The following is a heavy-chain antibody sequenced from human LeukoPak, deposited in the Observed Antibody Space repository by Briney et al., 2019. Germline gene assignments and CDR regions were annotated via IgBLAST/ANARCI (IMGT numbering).Heavy chain of an antibody. V-gene: IGHV1-8*01. D-gene: IGHD6-6*01. CDR1: GYTFTSYD. J-gene: IGHJ4*02. CDR3: ARSNGGSSSVGY. Sequence: GASVKVSCKASGYTFTSYDINWVRQAPGQGLEWMGWMNPNSGNTGYAQKFQGRVTITRNTSISTAYMELSSLRSEDTAVYYCARSNGGSSSVGYWGQGTLVTVSS. CDR2: MNPNSGNT.